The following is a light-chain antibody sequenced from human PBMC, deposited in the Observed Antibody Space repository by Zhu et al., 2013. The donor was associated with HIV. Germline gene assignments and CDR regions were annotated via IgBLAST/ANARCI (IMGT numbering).Light chain of an antibody. V-gene: IGKV2-30*02. CDR1: QSLVHSDGNTY. CDR2: KVS. Sequence: VVMTQSPLSLPVTLGQPASISCRSSQSLVHSDGNTYLNWFQQRPGQSPRRLIYKVSNRDSEVPDRFSGSGSGTDFTLKISRVEAEDVGIYYCMQGTHWTFGQGTKVEIK. J-gene: IGKJ1*01. CDR3: MQGTHWT.